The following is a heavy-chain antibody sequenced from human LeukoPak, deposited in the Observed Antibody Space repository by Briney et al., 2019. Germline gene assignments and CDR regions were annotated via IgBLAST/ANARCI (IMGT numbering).Heavy chain of an antibody. CDR3: ARIADYSLNWYFDL. V-gene: IGHV1-18*01. CDR2: INAYNGDT. J-gene: IGHJ2*01. Sequence: ASVKVSCKASGFIFTSYGISWVRQAPGQGLEWLGWINAYNGDTKYAQKLQGRVTITTDTSTSTDYMDLRSLRSDDTAVYYCARIADYSLNWYFDLWGRGTLVTVSS. D-gene: IGHD4-11*01. CDR1: GFIFTSYG.